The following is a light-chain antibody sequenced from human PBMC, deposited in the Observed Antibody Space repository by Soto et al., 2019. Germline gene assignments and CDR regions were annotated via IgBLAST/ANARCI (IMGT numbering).Light chain of an antibody. J-gene: IGLJ1*01. CDR2: GNS. Sequence: QSVLTQPPSVSGAPGQRVTISCTGSSSNIGAGYDVHWYQQLPGTAPKLLIYGNSNRPSGVPDRFSGSKSGTSASLASTGRQAEDEADYYCQSYDSSLSAYVFGTGTKLTVL. CDR3: QSYDSSLSAYV. CDR1: SSNIGAGYD. V-gene: IGLV1-40*01.